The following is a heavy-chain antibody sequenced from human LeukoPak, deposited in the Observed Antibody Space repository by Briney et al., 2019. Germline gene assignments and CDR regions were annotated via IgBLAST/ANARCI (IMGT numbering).Heavy chain of an antibody. J-gene: IGHJ6*03. CDR1: GGTFSSYA. D-gene: IGHD3-10*01. Sequence: GSSVKVSCKASGGTFSSYAISWVRQAPGQGLEWMGGIIPIFGTANYAQKFQGRVTITADKSTSTAYMELSSLRSEDTAVYYCARVLSIMSRGYYYYYYMDVWGKGTTVTVSS. V-gene: IGHV1-69*06. CDR2: IIPIFGTA. CDR3: ARVLSIMSRGYYYYYYMDV.